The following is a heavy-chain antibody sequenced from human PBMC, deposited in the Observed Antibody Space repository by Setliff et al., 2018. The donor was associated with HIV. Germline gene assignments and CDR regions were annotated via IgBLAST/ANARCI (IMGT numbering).Heavy chain of an antibody. CDR1: GFTFSDYY. Sequence: GGSLRLSCAASGFTFSDYYMSWIRQAPGKGLEWISYISSSGSIGYADSVKGRFTISRDNAKNSLYLQMNSLRAEDTAVYYCARDQWVGATADYYYYMDVWGKGTTVTVSS. CDR3: ARDQWVGATADYYYYMDV. J-gene: IGHJ6*03. D-gene: IGHD1-26*01. CDR2: ISSSGSI. V-gene: IGHV3-11*04.